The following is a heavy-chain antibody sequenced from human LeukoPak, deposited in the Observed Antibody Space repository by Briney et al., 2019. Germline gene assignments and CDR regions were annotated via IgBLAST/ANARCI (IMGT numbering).Heavy chain of an antibody. Sequence: PSETLSLTCTVSGGSISSSSYYWGWIRQPPGKGREWIGSIYYSGSTYYNPSLKSRVTISVDTSKNQFSLKLSSVTAADTAVYYCAVMYCSSTSCYWFDPWGQGTLVTVSS. V-gene: IGHV4-39*01. D-gene: IGHD2-2*01. CDR2: IYYSGST. CDR1: GGSISSSSYY. CDR3: AVMYCSSTSCYWFDP. J-gene: IGHJ5*02.